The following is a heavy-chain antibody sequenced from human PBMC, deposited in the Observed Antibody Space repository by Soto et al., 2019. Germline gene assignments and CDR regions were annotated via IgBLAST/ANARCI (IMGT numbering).Heavy chain of an antibody. CDR2: IRSKAYGGTT. J-gene: IGHJ6*02. CDR3: TRDLWQWLVDHYYYGMDV. D-gene: IGHD6-19*01. Sequence: GGSLRLSCTASGFTFGDYAMSWFRQAPGKGLEWVGFIRSKAYGGTTEYAASVKGRFTISRDDSKSIAYLQMNSLKTEDTAVYYCTRDLWQWLVDHYYYGMDVWGQGTTVTVSS. CDR1: GFTFGDYA. V-gene: IGHV3-49*03.